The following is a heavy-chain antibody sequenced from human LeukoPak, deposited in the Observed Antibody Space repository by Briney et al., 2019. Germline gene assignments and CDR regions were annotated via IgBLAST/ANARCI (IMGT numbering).Heavy chain of an antibody. J-gene: IGHJ4*02. Sequence: ASVKVSCKASGYTFTGYYMHWVRQAPGQGLEWMGWINPNSGGTNYAQNFQGWVTMTRDTSISTAYMELSRLRSDDTAVYYCARAIKKYSSSWYSFGYWGQGTLVTVSS. D-gene: IGHD6-13*01. CDR1: GYTFTGYY. CDR3: ARAIKKYSSSWYSFGY. CDR2: INPNSGGT. V-gene: IGHV1-2*04.